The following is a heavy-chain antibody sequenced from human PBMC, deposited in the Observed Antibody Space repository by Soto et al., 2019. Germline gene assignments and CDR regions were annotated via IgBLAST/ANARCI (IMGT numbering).Heavy chain of an antibody. CDR3: VHNGDSYDPFGY. Sequence: SGPTLVNPTQTLTLTCTFSGFSLTTSGVGLGWIRQPPGKALEWLALIFWNDDERYSPSLKSRLTTTKDTSKNHVVLTMTNMDPMDTATYYCVHNGDSYDPFGYWGRGTLVTVSS. J-gene: IGHJ4*02. D-gene: IGHD3-16*01. CDR1: GFSLTTSGVG. V-gene: IGHV2-5*01. CDR2: IFWNDDE.